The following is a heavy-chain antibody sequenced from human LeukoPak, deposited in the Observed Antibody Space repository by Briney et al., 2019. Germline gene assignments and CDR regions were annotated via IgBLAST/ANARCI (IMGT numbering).Heavy chain of an antibody. Sequence: SETLSLTCTVAGGSISSYYWSWFRQPPGKGLEWIGYIYYSGSTNYNPSLKSRVTISVDTSKNQFSLKLSSVTAADTAVYYCARVDHPYCSGGSCYWGVFDYWGQGTLVTVSS. CDR2: IYYSGST. CDR3: ARVDHPYCSGGSCYWGVFDY. D-gene: IGHD2-15*01. J-gene: IGHJ4*02. V-gene: IGHV4-59*01. CDR1: GGSISSYY.